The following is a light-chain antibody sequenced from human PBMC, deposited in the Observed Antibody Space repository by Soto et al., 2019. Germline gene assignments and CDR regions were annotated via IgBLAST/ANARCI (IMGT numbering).Light chain of an antibody. V-gene: IGKV1-9*01. CDR3: QQLNSPLT. CDR1: QGISSY. CDR2: AAS. J-gene: IGKJ4*01. Sequence: IQLTQSTSSLSASVGDRVTITCRASQGISSYLAWYQQKPGKXPXXLIYAASTLQSGVPSRFSGSGSGTDFTLTISSLQPEDFATDYCQQLNSPLTFGGGTKVDIK.